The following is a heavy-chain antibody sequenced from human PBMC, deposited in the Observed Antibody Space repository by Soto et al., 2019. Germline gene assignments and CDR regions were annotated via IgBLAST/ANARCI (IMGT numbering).Heavy chain of an antibody. J-gene: IGHJ4*02. CDR3: ARDPTNYYYDSSGYYFDY. D-gene: IGHD3-22*01. CDR1: GFTFSFYA. CDR2: ISYDGSNK. V-gene: IGHV3-30-3*01. Sequence: QVQLVESGGGVVQPGRSLRLSCAASGFTFSFYAMHWVRQAPGKGLEWVAVISYDGSNKYYADSVKGRFTISRDSSKNTYLQMNSLRAEDTAVYYCARDPTNYYYDSSGYYFDYWGQGTLVTVSS.